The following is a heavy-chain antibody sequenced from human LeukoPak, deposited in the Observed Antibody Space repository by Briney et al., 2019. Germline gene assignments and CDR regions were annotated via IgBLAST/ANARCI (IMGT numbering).Heavy chain of an antibody. Sequence: GGSLRLSCAASGFTFSSHWMHWVRQAPGKGLVWVSRSNSDGSSTSYGDSVKGRFTISRDNAKSTLYLQMNSLRAEDTAVYYCSRGPGVAGRFFVGDQWGQGTLVTVSS. CDR2: SNSDGSST. V-gene: IGHV3-74*01. CDR1: GFTFSSHW. J-gene: IGHJ4*02. CDR3: SRGPGVAGRFFVGDQ. D-gene: IGHD3-10*01.